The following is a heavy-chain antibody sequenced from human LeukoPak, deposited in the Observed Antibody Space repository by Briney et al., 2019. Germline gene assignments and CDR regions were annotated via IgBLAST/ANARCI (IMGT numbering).Heavy chain of an antibody. CDR1: GFTFSSYW. CDR2: IYSGGGT. D-gene: IGHD5-18*01. J-gene: IGHJ3*02. CDR3: ARYVGDQTAMVAFDI. V-gene: IGHV3-53*01. Sequence: GGSLRLSCAASGFTFSSYWMSWVRQAPGKGLEWVSLIYSGGGTYYADSVRGRFTISRDDSKNTLYLQMNSLRAEDTALYYCARYVGDQTAMVAFDIWGQGTMVTVSS.